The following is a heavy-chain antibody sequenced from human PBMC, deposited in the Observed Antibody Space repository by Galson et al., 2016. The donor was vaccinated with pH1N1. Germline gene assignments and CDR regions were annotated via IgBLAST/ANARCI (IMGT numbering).Heavy chain of an antibody. CDR3: ARRHDYGDFVGAFDI. Sequence: SLRLSCAASGFTFTDYEMNWVRQAPGKGLEWIVYISSSGNTKYYADSVKGRFTISRDNAKNSLPLQMNTLRAEDTAVYYCARRHDYGDFVGAFDIWGLGTMVTVSS. CDR2: ISSSGNTK. V-gene: IGHV3-48*03. J-gene: IGHJ3*02. CDR1: GFTFTDYE. D-gene: IGHD4-17*01.